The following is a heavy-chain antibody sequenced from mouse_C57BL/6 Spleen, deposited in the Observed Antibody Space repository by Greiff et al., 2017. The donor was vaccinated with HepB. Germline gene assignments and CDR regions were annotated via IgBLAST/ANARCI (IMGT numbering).Heavy chain of an antibody. CDR2: IDPENGDT. D-gene: IGHD2-3*01. CDR1: GFNIKDDY. J-gene: IGHJ2*01. CDR3: TRWLLLTYYFDY. Sequence: EVKLQQSGAELVRPGASVKLSCTASGFNIKDDYMHWVKQRPEQGLEWIGWIDPENGDTEYASKFQGKATITADTSSNTAYLQLSSLTSEDTAVYYCTRWLLLTYYFDYWGQGTTLTVSS. V-gene: IGHV14-4*01.